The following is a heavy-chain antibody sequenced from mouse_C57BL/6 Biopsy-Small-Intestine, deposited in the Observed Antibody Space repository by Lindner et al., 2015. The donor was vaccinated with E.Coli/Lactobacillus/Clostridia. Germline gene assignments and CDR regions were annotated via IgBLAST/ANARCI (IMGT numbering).Heavy chain of an antibody. J-gene: IGHJ3*01. CDR3: ARERVYGSLPY. Sequence: VQLQESGPELVKPGASVKISCKTSGYSFSTSWMNWVRQRPGEGLEWIGRIYPGNGDTNYNGRFKDKATLTADRSSTTAYMQLSSLTSEDSAVYFCARERVYGSLPYWGQGTLVTVSA. V-gene: IGHV1-82*01. CDR1: GYSFSTSW. D-gene: IGHD1-1*01. CDR2: IYPGNGDT.